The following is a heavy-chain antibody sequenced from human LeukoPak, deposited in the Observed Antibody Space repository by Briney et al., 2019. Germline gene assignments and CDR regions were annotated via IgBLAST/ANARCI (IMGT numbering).Heavy chain of an antibody. CDR1: GYTFTGYY. CDR2: INPNSGGT. J-gene: IGHJ3*02. V-gene: IGHV1-2*06. D-gene: IGHD2-15*01. Sequence: ASVKVSCKASGYTFTGYYMHWVRQAPGQGLEWMGRINPNSGGTNYAQKFQGRVTMTRDTSISTAYMELSRLRSDDTAVYYCASDPVYCSGGSCYFFGAFDIWGQGTMVTVS. CDR3: ASDPVYCSGGSCYFFGAFDI.